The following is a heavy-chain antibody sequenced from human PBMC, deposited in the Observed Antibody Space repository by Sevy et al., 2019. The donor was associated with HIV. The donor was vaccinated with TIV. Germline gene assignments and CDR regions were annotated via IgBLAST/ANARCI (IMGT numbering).Heavy chain of an antibody. CDR3: VSLFLSYRSGWSYFDY. Sequence: GGSLRLTCAISGFTVNDKYIIWVRQAPGKGLEWVSVIFSSGSTYYADSAKGRFTISRDNSKNTVDLQMNSGRAEDTAVYYCVSLFLSYRSGWSYFDYWGQGTLVTVSS. CDR2: IFSSGST. CDR1: GFTVNDKY. J-gene: IGHJ4*02. V-gene: IGHV3-66*02. D-gene: IGHD6-19*01.